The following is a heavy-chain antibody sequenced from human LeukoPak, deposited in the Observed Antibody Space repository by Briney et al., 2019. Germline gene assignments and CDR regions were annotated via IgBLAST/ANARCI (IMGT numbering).Heavy chain of an antibody. Sequence: PGGSLRLSCVASGFTFSDYNINWVRQAPGKGLEWVSYISSSSTTIYYADSVKGRFTISRDDARNSPYLQMNSLRAEDTAVYYCARMSGSRLPGYWGQGTLVTVSS. CDR2: ISSSSTTI. V-gene: IGHV3-48*01. J-gene: IGHJ4*02. CDR3: ARMSGSRLPGY. CDR1: GFTFSDYN. D-gene: IGHD3-3*01.